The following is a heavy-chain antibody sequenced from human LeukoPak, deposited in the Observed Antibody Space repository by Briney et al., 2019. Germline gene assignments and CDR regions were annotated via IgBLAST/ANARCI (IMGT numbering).Heavy chain of an antibody. CDR2: IDHENGAE. Sequence: ASVKVSCKVSGYSLSELLIHWVRQPPGKGLEWMAGIDHENGAEVSAQKVEGRVTMTKDTSTDTAYMELSGLRPDDTAIYYYATEGDYSLDYWGQGTLVTVSS. J-gene: IGHJ4*02. CDR1: GYSLSELL. V-gene: IGHV1-24*01. CDR3: ATEGDYSLDY. D-gene: IGHD1-1*01.